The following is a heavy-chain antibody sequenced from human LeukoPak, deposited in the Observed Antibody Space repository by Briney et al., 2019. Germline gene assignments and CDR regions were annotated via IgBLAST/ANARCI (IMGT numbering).Heavy chain of an antibody. CDR1: GGSISSYY. CDR2: IYYSGST. Sequence: SETLSLTCTVSGGSISSYYWSWIRQPPGKGLEWIGYIYYSGSTNYNPSLKSRVTISVDTSKNQFSLKLSSVTAADTAVYYCAREGPYYGDYTSFDYWGQGTLVTVSS. J-gene: IGHJ4*02. V-gene: IGHV4-59*12. D-gene: IGHD4-17*01. CDR3: AREGPYYGDYTSFDY.